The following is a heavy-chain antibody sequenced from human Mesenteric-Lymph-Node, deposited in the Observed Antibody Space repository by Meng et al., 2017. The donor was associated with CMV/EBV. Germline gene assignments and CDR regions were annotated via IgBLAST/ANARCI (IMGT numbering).Heavy chain of an antibody. CDR2: IYYSGST. J-gene: IGHJ4*02. CDR1: GGSVSSGSYY. CDR3: ASGRAAAGYFDY. D-gene: IGHD6-13*01. Sequence: ESLKISCTVSGGSVSSGSYYWSWIRQPPGKGLEWIGYIYYSGSTNYNPSLKSRVTISVDTSKNQFSLKLSSVTAADTAVYYCASGRAAAGYFDYWGQGTLVTVSS. V-gene: IGHV4-61*01.